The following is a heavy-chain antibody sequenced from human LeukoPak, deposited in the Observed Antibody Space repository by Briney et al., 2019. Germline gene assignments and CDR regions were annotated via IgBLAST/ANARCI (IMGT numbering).Heavy chain of an antibody. CDR1: GGSISSSSYY. D-gene: IGHD3-22*01. V-gene: IGHV4-39*07. Sequence: SETLSLTCTVSGGSISSSSYYWGWIRQPPGKGLEWIGSIYYSGSTYYNPSLKSRVTISVDTSKNQFSLKLSSVTAADTAVYYCAKDPMSSGYSYLLEYWGQGTLVTVSS. J-gene: IGHJ4*02. CDR2: IYYSGST. CDR3: AKDPMSSGYSYLLEY.